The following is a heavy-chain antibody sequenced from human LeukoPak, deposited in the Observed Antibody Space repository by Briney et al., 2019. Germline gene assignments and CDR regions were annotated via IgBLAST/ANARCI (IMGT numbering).Heavy chain of an antibody. CDR1: GFTFSDYY. J-gene: IGHJ6*02. D-gene: IGHD6-13*01. CDR3: ARTNSSSWFYYYGMDV. Sequence: PGGSLRLSCAASGFTFSDYYMSWIRQAPGKGLEWVSYISSSSSYTNYADSVKGRFTISRDNAKNSLYLQMNSLRAEDTAVYYCARTNSSSWFYYYGMDVWGQGTTVTASS. CDR2: ISSSSSYT. V-gene: IGHV3-11*03.